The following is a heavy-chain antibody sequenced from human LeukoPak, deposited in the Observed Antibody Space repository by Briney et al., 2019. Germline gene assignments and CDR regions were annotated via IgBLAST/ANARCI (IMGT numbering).Heavy chain of an antibody. D-gene: IGHD3-22*01. CDR1: GYTFTSYD. CDR3: ARGFYSSGGFDP. CDR2: MNPNSGNT. J-gene: IGHJ5*02. V-gene: IGHV1-8*01. Sequence: ASVKVSCKASGYTFTSYDINWVRQATGQGLEWMGWMNPNSGNTGYAQKFQGRVTMTRNTSISTAYMELSSLRPEDTAVYYCARGFYSSGGFDPWGQGTLVTVSS.